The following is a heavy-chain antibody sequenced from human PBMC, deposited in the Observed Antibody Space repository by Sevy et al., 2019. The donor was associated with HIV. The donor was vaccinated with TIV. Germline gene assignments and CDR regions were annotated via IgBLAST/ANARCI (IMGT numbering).Heavy chain of an antibody. V-gene: IGHV3-30*04. CDR2: ISYDAINK. J-gene: IGHJ4*02. CDR1: GFSFSNYA. D-gene: IGHD1-26*01. Sequence: GGSLRLSCAASGFSFSNYAMHWVRQSPGKGLEWVAMISYDAINKDYADSVKGRFTLSRDNSKNTLFLQMNSLRAEDTALYYCARDLPHLLPWELSRGSDYWGQGTLVTVSS. CDR3: ARDLPHLLPWELSRGSDY.